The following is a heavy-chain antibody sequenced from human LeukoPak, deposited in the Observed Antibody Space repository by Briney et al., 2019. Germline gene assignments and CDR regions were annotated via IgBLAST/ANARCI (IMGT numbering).Heavy chain of an antibody. CDR2: IYYSGST. CDR3: ARVGNGYNGYYFDY. V-gene: IGHV4-59*01. D-gene: IGHD5-24*01. Sequence: SETLSLTCNVSGGSISSYYWSWIRQPPGKGLEWIGYIYYSGSTNYNPSLKSRVTISVDTSKNQFSLKLSSVTAADTAVYYCARVGNGYNGYYFDYWGQGTLVTVSS. J-gene: IGHJ4*02. CDR1: GGSISSYY.